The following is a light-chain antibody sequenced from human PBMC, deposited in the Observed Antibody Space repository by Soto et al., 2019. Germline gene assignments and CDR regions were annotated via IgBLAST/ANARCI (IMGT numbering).Light chain of an antibody. Sequence: DIVMTQSPLSLPVTPGEPASISCRSSQSLLHSNGYNYLDWYLQKSGQSPQLLIYLGSNRASGVPDRFSGSGSGTDFTLKISRVEAEDVGVYYCMQAVQPWTFGQGTKVDIK. CDR3: MQAVQPWT. CDR1: QSLLHSNGYNY. CDR2: LGS. J-gene: IGKJ1*01. V-gene: IGKV2-28*01.